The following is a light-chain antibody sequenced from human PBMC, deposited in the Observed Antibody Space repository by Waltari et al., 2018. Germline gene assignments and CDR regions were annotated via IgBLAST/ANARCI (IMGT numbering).Light chain of an antibody. CDR2: EDT. Sequence: SFELTQPPSLSVSPGQTASITCSGDKLDNKYVYWYQQKPGRSPVLVIHEDTQRPSVIPERFSGSNSGNTAILTISGTRAIDEADYYCQTWDSRIVVFGGGTKVTVL. V-gene: IGLV3-1*01. J-gene: IGLJ3*02. CDR3: QTWDSRIVV. CDR1: KLDNKY.